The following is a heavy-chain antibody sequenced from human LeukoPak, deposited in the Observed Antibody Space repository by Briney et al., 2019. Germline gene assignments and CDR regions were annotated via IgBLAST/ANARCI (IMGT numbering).Heavy chain of an antibody. J-gene: IGHJ4*03. CDR3: AKEVTRLYCSGGSCYFDF. V-gene: IGHV3-30*18. Sequence: QPGGSLRLSCAASGFTFSSYGMHWVRQAPGKGLEWVAVTSHDGSNKYYADSVKGRFTISRDNSKNTLYLQINSLRAEDTAVYYCAKEVTRLYCSGGSCYFDFWGQGTVVTVSS. CDR2: TSHDGSNK. CDR1: GFTFSSYG. D-gene: IGHD2-15*01.